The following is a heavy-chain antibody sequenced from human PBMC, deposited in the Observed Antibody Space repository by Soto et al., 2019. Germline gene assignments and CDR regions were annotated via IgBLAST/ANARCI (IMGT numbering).Heavy chain of an antibody. D-gene: IGHD5-12*01. V-gene: IGHV3-74*01. CDR3: ARDISNGYNSD. Sequence: EVQLVESGGGLIQPGGSLKLSCTASGFKLGDYWMHWVRQIPGKGLVWVSRINKDGSVTNYAESVTGRFTISRDNAKNTLFLQMKSLRADDTAVYYCARDISNGYNSDWGQGTLVTVSS. CDR1: GFKLGDYW. J-gene: IGHJ4*02. CDR2: INKDGSVT.